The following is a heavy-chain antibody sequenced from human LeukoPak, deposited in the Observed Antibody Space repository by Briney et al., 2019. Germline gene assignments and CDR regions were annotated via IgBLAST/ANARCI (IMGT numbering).Heavy chain of an antibody. D-gene: IGHD3-22*01. CDR1: GFTFSSYG. V-gene: IGHV3-30*02. CDR2: IWYDGSNK. J-gene: IGHJ4*02. CDR3: AVFVVVVIS. Sequence: GGSLRLSCAASGFTFSSYGMHWVRQAPGKGLEWVAFIWYDGSNKYYADSVKGRFTISRDNSKNTLYLQMNSLRAEDTAVYYCAVFVVVVISWGQGTLVTVSS.